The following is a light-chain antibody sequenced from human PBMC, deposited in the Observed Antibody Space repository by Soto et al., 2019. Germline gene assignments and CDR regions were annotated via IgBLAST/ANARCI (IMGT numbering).Light chain of an antibody. V-gene: IGKV1-5*03. CDR3: QQYSSYSYT. Sequence: DIQMTQSPSTLSASVGERVTITCRSRKNISSWLAWYQQKPGKAPKLLIYKASSLEGGVPSRFSGSGSGTEFTLTISILQPDDFATYYCQQYSSYSYTFGQGTKLEIK. CDR2: KAS. CDR1: KNISSW. J-gene: IGKJ2*01.